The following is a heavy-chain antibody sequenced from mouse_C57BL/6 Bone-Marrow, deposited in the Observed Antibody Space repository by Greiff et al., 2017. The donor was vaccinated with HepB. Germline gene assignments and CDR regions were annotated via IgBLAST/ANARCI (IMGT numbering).Heavy chain of an antibody. Sequence: QVQLQQSGPELVKPGASVKISGKASGYAFSSSWMNWVKQRPGKGLEWIGRIYPGDGDTNYNGKFKGKATLTADKSSSTAYMQLSSLTSEDSAVYFCARFITTVVAQPMGYWGQGTSVTVSS. J-gene: IGHJ4*01. D-gene: IGHD1-1*01. CDR1: GYAFSSSW. CDR3: ARFITTVVAQPMGY. CDR2: IYPGDGDT. V-gene: IGHV1-82*01.